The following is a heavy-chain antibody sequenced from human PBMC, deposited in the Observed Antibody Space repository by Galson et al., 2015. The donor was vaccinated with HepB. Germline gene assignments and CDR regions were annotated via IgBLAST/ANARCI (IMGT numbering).Heavy chain of an antibody. Sequence: SVKVSCKASGYTFTGYYIYWVRQAPGQGLECLGRINPNTGDTNYAQKFQGWVTMTRDTSINTAYMELSRLRSDGTAVYYCARVRRNYYDTSGYPDVWGQGTLVTVSS. D-gene: IGHD3-22*01. CDR2: INPNTGDT. J-gene: IGHJ4*02. CDR3: ARVRRNYYDTSGYPDV. CDR1: GYTFTGYY. V-gene: IGHV1-2*04.